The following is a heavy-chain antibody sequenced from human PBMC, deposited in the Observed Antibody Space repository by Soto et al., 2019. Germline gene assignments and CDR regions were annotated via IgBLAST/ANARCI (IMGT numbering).Heavy chain of an antibody. D-gene: IGHD6-19*01. V-gene: IGHV3-30*18. CDR1: GFTFSRYV. J-gene: IGHJ6*02. CDR2: ISFDGSNK. Sequence: QVQLVESGGGVVQPGRSLRLSCVASGFTFSRYVMHWVRQAPGKGLEWVAIISFDGSNKDYVDSVKGRFTISRDKSKNTLYLQMDSLRADDTAIYFCAKGAAVTGPHYFYYGMDVWGQGTTVIVSS. CDR3: AKGAAVTGPHYFYYGMDV.